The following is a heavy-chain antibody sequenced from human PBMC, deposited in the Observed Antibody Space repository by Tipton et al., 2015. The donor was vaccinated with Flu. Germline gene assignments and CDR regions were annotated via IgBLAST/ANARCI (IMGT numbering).Heavy chain of an antibody. CDR1: GGSISSYY. Sequence: TLSLTCTVSGGSISSYYWDWIRQPPEKGLEWIGYVYHSGSTLYNPSLKSRVSMSVDTSENQFSLKLNSVTAADTAVYYCARAEQQAFDHWGQGTLVTVSS. CDR2: VYHSGST. J-gene: IGHJ4*02. D-gene: IGHD1/OR15-1a*01. V-gene: IGHV4-59*08. CDR3: ARAEQQAFDH.